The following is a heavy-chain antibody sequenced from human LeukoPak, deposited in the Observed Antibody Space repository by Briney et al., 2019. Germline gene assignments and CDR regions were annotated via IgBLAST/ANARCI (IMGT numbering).Heavy chain of an antibody. CDR3: ARSLGARYCSSTSCPAWHYGMDV. D-gene: IGHD2-2*01. Sequence: GASVKVSCKASGYTFTSYGISWVRRAPGQGLEWMGWISAYNGNTNYAQKLQGRVTMTTDTSTSTAYMELRSLRSDDTAVYYCARSLGARYCSSTSCPAWHYGMDVWGKGTTVTVSS. J-gene: IGHJ6*04. V-gene: IGHV1-18*04. CDR2: ISAYNGNT. CDR1: GYTFTSYG.